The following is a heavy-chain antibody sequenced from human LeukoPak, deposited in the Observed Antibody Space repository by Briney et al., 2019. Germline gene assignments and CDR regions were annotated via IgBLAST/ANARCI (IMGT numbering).Heavy chain of an antibody. CDR3: AKDGIRYYYDSSGYYGDY. J-gene: IGHJ4*02. CDR1: GFTFSTYG. V-gene: IGHV3-30*18. CDR2: ISYDGYNK. Sequence: GGSLRLSCAASGFTFSTYGMHWVRQAPGKGLEWVAVISYDGYNKYYADSVKGRFTISRDNSKNTLYLQMTSLRAEDTAVYYCAKDGIRYYYDSSGYYGDYWGQGTLVTVSS. D-gene: IGHD3-22*01.